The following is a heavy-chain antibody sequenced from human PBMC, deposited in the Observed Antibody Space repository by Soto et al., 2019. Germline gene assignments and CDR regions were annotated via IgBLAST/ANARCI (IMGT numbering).Heavy chain of an antibody. D-gene: IGHD6-19*01. CDR3: AREAIAVAGRFDY. J-gene: IGHJ4*02. CDR2: IYYSGST. Sequence: SETLSLTCTVSGGSISSYYWSWIRQPPGKGLEWIGYIYYSGSTNYNPSLKSRVAISVDTSKNQFSLKLSSVTAADTAVYYCAREAIAVAGRFDYWGQGTLVTVSS. CDR1: GGSISSYY. V-gene: IGHV4-59*01.